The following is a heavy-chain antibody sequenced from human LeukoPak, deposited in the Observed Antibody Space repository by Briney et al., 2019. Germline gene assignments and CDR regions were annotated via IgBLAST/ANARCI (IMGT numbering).Heavy chain of an antibody. CDR2: VIPILGIA. Sequence: SVKVSCKASGGTFSSYAISWVRQAPGQGLEWMGRVIPILGIANYAQKFQGRVTITADKSTSTAYMELSSLRSEDTAVYYCARDMANYDILGGFDPWGQGTLVTVSS. V-gene: IGHV1-69*04. J-gene: IGHJ5*02. D-gene: IGHD3-9*01. CDR1: GGTFSSYA. CDR3: ARDMANYDILGGFDP.